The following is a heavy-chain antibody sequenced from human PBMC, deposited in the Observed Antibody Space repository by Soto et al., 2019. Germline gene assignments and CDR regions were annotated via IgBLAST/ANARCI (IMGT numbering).Heavy chain of an antibody. CDR2: INHRGST. V-gene: IGHV4-34*08. CDR1: GPTSSGDY. Sequence: SYPLRHTCSAYGPTSSGDYLSWIRHPPGKGLEWSGEINHRGSTNYNPSLKSRVTISVDTSKNQFSLKLSSVTAADTAVYYCARVGFNWNDDYYGMDVWGQGTTVS. CDR3: ARVGFNWNDDYYGMDV. J-gene: IGHJ6*02. D-gene: IGHD1-20*01.